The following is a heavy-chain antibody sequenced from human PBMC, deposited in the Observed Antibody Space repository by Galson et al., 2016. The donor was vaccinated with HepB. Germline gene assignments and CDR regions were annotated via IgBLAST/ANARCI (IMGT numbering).Heavy chain of an antibody. CDR3: ARVIRNFDFWSTYYYYMDV. CDR1: GYTFTTYG. J-gene: IGHJ6*03. CDR2: ISAYNGNT. V-gene: IGHV1-18*04. Sequence: SVKVSCKASGYTFTTYGISWVRQAPGQGLEWVGWISAYNGNTNHAQKLQGRVTMTTDTSTSTAYMELRSLRSDDTAVYHCARVIRNFDFWSTYYYYMDVWGKGTTVTVSS. D-gene: IGHD3-3*01.